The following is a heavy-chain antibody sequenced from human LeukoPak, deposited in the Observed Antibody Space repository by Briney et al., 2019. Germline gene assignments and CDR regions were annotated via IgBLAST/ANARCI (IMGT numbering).Heavy chain of an antibody. V-gene: IGHV3-21*01. J-gene: IGHJ6*02. Sequence: GGSLRLSCAASGFTFSSYSMNWVRQAPGKGLEWVSSISSSSSYIYYPDSVKGGSTISRDNAKNSLYLQMNSLRDEHTAVYYCAREDIVVVPAAPRKYYYYGMDVWGQGTTVTVSS. CDR1: GFTFSSYS. CDR3: AREDIVVVPAAPRKYYYYGMDV. CDR2: ISSSSSYI. D-gene: IGHD2-2*01.